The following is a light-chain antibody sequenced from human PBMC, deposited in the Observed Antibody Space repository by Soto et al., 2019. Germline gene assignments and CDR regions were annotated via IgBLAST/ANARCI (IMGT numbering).Light chain of an antibody. Sequence: QPVLTQPASVSGSPGQWTTISCTGTSSDVGGYNYVSWYQHHPGKAPKLMIYDVTNRPSGVSNRFSGSKSGNTASLTISGLQTEDEADYYCSSYTSSNTYVFGTGTQLTVL. J-gene: IGLJ1*01. V-gene: IGLV2-14*03. CDR3: SSYTSSNTYV. CDR2: DVT. CDR1: SSDVGGYNY.